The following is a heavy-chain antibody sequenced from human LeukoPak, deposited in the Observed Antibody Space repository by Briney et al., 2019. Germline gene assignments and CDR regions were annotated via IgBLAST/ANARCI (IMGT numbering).Heavy chain of an antibody. Sequence: SQTLSLTCAISGDSVSSNNGAWNWIRQSPSRGLEWLGRTYYRSKRYNDYAGSLMSRITISPDISKNQFSLQLYSVTPEDTAVYYCARDVGTTGWHTFDYWGQGTLVTVSS. V-gene: IGHV6-1*01. CDR2: TYYRSKRYN. J-gene: IGHJ4*02. D-gene: IGHD3-9*01. CDR1: GDSVSSNNGA. CDR3: ARDVGTTGWHTFDY.